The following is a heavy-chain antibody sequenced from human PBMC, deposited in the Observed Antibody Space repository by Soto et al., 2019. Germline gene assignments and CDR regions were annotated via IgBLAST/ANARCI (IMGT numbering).Heavy chain of an antibody. CDR2: INHSGST. V-gene: IGHV4-34*01. D-gene: IGHD3-22*01. CDR3: ARGKYYYDSSGYITPYDYYGMDV. J-gene: IGHJ6*02. Sequence: PSETLSLTCAVYGGSFSGYYWSWIRQPPGKGLEWIGEINHSGSTNYNPSLKSRVTISVDTSKNQFSLKLSSVTAADTAVYYCARGKYYYDSSGYITPYDYYGMDVWGQGTTVTV. CDR1: GGSFSGYY.